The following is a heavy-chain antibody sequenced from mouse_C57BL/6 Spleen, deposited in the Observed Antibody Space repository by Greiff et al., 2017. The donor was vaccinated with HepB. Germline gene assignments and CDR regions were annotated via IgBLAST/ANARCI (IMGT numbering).Heavy chain of an antibody. CDR3: ARGGNYGYDRYAMDY. CDR2: IYPGSGST. CDR1: GYTFTSYW. Sequence: QVQLQQSGAELVKPGASVKMSCKASGYTFTSYWITWVKQRPGQGLEWIGDIYPGSGSTNYNEKFKSKATLTVDTSSSTAYMQLSSLTSEDSAVYYCARGGNYGYDRYAMDYWGQGTSVTVSS. J-gene: IGHJ4*01. D-gene: IGHD2-2*01. V-gene: IGHV1-55*01.